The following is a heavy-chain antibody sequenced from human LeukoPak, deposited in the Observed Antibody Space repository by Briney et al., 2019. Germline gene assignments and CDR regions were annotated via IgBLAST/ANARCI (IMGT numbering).Heavy chain of an antibody. J-gene: IGHJ4*02. D-gene: IGHD5-18*01. V-gene: IGHV4-39*01. CDR1: GGSISSSSYY. CDR2: IYYSGST. Sequence: SETLSLTCTVSGGSISSSSYYWGWIRQPPGKGLEWIGSIYYSGSTYYNPSLKSRVTISVDTSKNQFSLELSSVTAADTAVYYCARSWIQLWYHYWGQGTLVTVSS. CDR3: ARSWIQLWYHY.